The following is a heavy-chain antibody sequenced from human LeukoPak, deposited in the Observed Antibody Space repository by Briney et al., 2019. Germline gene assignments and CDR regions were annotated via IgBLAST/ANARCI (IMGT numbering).Heavy chain of an antibody. CDR2: ISGSGGST. CDR1: GFTFSSYA. CDR3: AKGSNNHPHYLDY. D-gene: IGHD1/OR15-1a*01. Sequence: GGSLRLSCAASGFTFSSYAMSWVRQAPGKGLEWVSGISGSGGSTYYAESVKGRFTISRDNSKKTLYLHMNSLGSEDTAVYYLAKGSNNHPHYLDYRGQGTLVPGS. J-gene: IGHJ4*01. V-gene: IGHV3-23*01.